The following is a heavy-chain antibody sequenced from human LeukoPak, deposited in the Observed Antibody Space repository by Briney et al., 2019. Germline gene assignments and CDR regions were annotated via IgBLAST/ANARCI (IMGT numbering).Heavy chain of an antibody. CDR1: GFTFSSYG. CDR3: AKDLGGLGDIVVVVAATPPLYYYYGMDV. V-gene: IGHV3-30*18. J-gene: IGHJ6*02. D-gene: IGHD2-15*01. CDR2: ISYDGSNK. Sequence: GGSLRLSCAASGFTFSSYGMHWVRQAPGKGLEWVAVISYDGSNKYYADSVKGRFTISRDNSKNTLYLQMNSLRAEDTAVYYCAKDLGGLGDIVVVVAATPPLYYYYGMDVWGQGTTVTVSS.